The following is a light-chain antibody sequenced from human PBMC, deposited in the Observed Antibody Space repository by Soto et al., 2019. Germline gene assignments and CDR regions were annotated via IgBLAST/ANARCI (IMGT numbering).Light chain of an antibody. CDR3: SSYTSSSTLVI. Sequence: QSALTQPASVSGSPGQSITISCTGTSSDVGGYNYVSWYQQHPGKAPKLMIYEVSTRPSGVSHRFSGSKSSNTASLTISGLQAEDEADYYCSSYTSSSTLVIFGGGTKLTVL. CDR1: SSDVGGYNY. CDR2: EVS. V-gene: IGLV2-14*01. J-gene: IGLJ2*01.